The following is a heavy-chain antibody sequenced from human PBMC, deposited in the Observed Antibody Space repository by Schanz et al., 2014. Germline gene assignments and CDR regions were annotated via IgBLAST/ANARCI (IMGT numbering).Heavy chain of an antibody. J-gene: IGHJ3*02. D-gene: IGHD5-18*01. V-gene: IGHV1-18*01. Sequence: QAQLMQSGPELKRPGASVKVSCTASGYTLKNYGISWVRQAPGQGLEWMGWITAYNGDTNYALKLQGRVTMTTDTSTGTAYMELRSLRSDDTALYYCTRGGYSYALSAFDIWGQGTMXTVAS. CDR2: ITAYNGDT. CDR3: TRGGYSYALSAFDI. CDR1: GYTLKNYG.